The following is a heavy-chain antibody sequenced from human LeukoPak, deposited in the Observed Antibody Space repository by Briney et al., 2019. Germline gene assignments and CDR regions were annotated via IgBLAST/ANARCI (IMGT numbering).Heavy chain of an antibody. CDR1: GFPFSSYA. CDR3: ARDRATPYDFWSGYVYYYYGMDV. J-gene: IGHJ6*02. CDR2: ISYDGSNK. D-gene: IGHD3-3*01. V-gene: IGHV3-30-3*01. Sequence: PGGSLRLSCAASGFPFSSYAMHWVRQAPGKGLEWVAVISYDGSNKYYADSVKGRFTISRDNSKNTLYLQMNSLRAEDTAVYYCARDRATPYDFWSGYVYYYYGMDVWGQGTPVTVSS.